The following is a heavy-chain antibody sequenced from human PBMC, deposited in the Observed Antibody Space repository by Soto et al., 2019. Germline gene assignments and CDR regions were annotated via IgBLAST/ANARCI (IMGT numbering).Heavy chain of an antibody. CDR3: VRDKSPYSSGWHNRHFDY. D-gene: IGHD6-19*01. V-gene: IGHV3-30-3*01. CDR2: ISYDGSNK. J-gene: IGHJ4*02. Sequence: QVQLVESEGGVVQPGRSLRLSCAASGFTFSSYAMHWVRQAPGKGLEWVAVISYDGSNKYYADSVKGRFTISRDNSKTLYLQMTSLRAEDTAVYYCVRDKSPYSSGWHNRHFDYWGQGTLVTVSS. CDR1: GFTFSSYA.